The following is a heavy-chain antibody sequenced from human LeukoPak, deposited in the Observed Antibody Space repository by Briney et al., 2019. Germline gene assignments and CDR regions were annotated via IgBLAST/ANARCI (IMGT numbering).Heavy chain of an antibody. CDR3: AKQYYDFWSGYYRHFDY. CDR2: ISHSGGST. Sequence: GGSLRLSCAASGFTFRDFYMGWIRQAPGKGLEWVSYISHSGGSTYYADSVKGRFTISRGNSKNTLYLQMNSLRAEDTAVYYCAKQYYDFWSGYYRHFDYWGQGTLVTVSS. J-gene: IGHJ4*02. CDR1: GFTFRDFY. D-gene: IGHD3-3*01. V-gene: IGHV3-23*01.